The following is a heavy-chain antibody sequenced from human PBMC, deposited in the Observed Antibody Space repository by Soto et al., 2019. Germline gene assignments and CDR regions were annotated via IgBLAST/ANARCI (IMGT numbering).Heavy chain of an antibody. V-gene: IGHV1-69*04. CDR3: AREGIPGGALDI. CDR2: IIPILGIA. Sequence: SVKVSCKASGYTFTSYGLSWVRQAPGQGLEWMGRIIPILGIANYAQKFQGRVTITADKSTSTAYMELNSLRSEDTAVYYCAREGIPGGALDIWGQGTMVTVSS. J-gene: IGHJ3*02. D-gene: IGHD2-2*02. CDR1: GYTFTSYG.